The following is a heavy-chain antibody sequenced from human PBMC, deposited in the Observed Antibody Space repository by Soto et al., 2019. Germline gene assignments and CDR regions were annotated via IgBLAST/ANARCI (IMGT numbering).Heavy chain of an antibody. CDR2: IFRTGST. Sequence: QVQLQESGPGLVKPSATLSLTCAVSGGSISSETWWSWVRQPPGKGLEWIGEIFRTGSTNYNPSLKSRVTISLDQSKNQFSLKLSSVTAADTAVYYCARVAPALDYWGQGTLVTVSS. J-gene: IGHJ4*02. CDR1: GGSISSETW. V-gene: IGHV4-4*02. CDR3: ARVAPALDY.